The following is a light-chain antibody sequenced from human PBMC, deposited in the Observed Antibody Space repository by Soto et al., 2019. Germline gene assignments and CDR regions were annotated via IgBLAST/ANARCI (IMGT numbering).Light chain of an antibody. CDR1: QSVSSSY. J-gene: IGKJ1*01. V-gene: IGKV3-20*01. CDR2: GTS. Sequence: EIVLTQSPGTLSLSPGERATLSCRASQSVSSSYLAWYQQKPGQAPRLLIYGTSSRATAIPDRFSGSGSRNDFTLTISRLEPEGFAVYYCQQYGSSSWTFGQGTKVEIK. CDR3: QQYGSSSWT.